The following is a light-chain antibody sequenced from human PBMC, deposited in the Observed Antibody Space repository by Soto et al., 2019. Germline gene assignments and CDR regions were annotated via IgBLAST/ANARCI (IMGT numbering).Light chain of an antibody. CDR1: QSISSW. CDR3: QQYNSYST. CDR2: DAS. V-gene: IGKV1-5*01. J-gene: IGKJ1*01. Sequence: DIQMPQTPSTLSASLGDRFTITCRASQSISSWLAWYQQKPGKAPKLLIYDASSLESGVPSRFSGSGSGTEFTLTISSLQPDDFATYYCQQYNSYSTFGQGSKVDFK.